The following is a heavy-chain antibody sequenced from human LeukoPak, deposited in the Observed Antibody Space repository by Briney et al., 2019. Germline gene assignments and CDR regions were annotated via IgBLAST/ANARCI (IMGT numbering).Heavy chain of an antibody. J-gene: IGHJ4*02. CDR1: GPLFTNHW. V-gene: IGHV5-51*01. D-gene: IGHD6-13*01. CDR2: IYPEESDT. CDR3: MRHVPAGDRTSWCDY. Sequence: GESLQISCQGSGPLFTNHWIGWVRQLPGKGLEWMGIIYPEESDTRNSPSFRGRVTISVDKSENTSSLQWSSLKASNTAIYYCMRHVPAGDRTSWCDYWGQGILVTVSS.